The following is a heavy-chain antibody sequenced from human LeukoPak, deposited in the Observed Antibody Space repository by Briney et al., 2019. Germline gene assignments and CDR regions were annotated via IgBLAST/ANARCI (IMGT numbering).Heavy chain of an antibody. V-gene: IGHV4-30-4*07. J-gene: IGHJ4*02. Sequence: EASETLSLTCAVSGGSISSGGYSWSWLRQPPGKGLEWIGYIYYSGSTYSNPSLKSRVTISVDTSKNQLSLKLTSVTAADTAVYYCARDILTGSPYWGQGTLVTVSS. CDR3: ARDILTGSPY. CDR2: IYYSGST. D-gene: IGHD3-9*01. CDR1: GGSISSGGYS.